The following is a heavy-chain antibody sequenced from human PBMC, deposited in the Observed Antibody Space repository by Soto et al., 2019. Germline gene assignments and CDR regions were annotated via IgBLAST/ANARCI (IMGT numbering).Heavy chain of an antibody. CDR1: GYIFVNYG. CDR2: ISPYTDNT. V-gene: IGHV1-18*01. J-gene: IGHJ6*04. CDR3: VMVDNYVTPTPQDV. Sequence: QVQLVQSGDEVKKPGASVKVSCKASGYIFVNYGIAWVRQAPGQGLEWMGWISPYTDNTHSATKVQGRLTMTTDTSTSPAYMDLGSLTSDDTAVYYCVMVDNYVTPTPQDVWGKGTTVTVSS. D-gene: IGHD3-16*01.